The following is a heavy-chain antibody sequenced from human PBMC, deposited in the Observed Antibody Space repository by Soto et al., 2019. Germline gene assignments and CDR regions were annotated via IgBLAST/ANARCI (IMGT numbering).Heavy chain of an antibody. D-gene: IGHD4-17*01. Sequence: SVKVSCKASGGTFSSYAISWVRQAPGQGLEWMGGIIPIFGTANYAQKFQGRVTITADESTSTAYMELSSLRSEDTAVYYCAREVDYGDYVDYWGQGTLVTVSS. CDR2: IIPIFGTA. V-gene: IGHV1-69*13. CDR3: AREVDYGDYVDY. J-gene: IGHJ4*02. CDR1: GGTFSSYA.